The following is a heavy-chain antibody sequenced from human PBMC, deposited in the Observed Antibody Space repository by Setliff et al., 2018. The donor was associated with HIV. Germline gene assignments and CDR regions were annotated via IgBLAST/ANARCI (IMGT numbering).Heavy chain of an antibody. CDR2: VYSNGGT. V-gene: IGHV4-34*01. J-gene: IGHJ6*02. Sequence: SETLSLTCAVYGGSFSGYSWSWIRQPPGKGPEWIGEVYSNGGTNYNPSLKSRVTISVDTSKNQFSLRLSSVTAADTAVYYCARDKRASFDGLDVWGQGTTVTVSS. CDR3: ARDKRASFDGLDV. CDR1: GGSFSGYS.